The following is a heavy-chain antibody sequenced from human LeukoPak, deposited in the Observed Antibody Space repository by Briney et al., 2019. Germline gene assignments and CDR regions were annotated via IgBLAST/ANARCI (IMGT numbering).Heavy chain of an antibody. CDR3: ARWAGVTDQ. J-gene: IGHJ4*02. Sequence: GGSLRLSCAASGFTFENYWMIWVRQVPRKGPEWVANIKQDGSVEHYLDSVKGRFTISRDNAKNSLFLQMNSLIAEDTAVYYCARWAGVTDQWGQGTLVTVS. D-gene: IGHD5-18*01. V-gene: IGHV3-7*01. CDR1: GFTFENYW. CDR2: IKQDGSVE.